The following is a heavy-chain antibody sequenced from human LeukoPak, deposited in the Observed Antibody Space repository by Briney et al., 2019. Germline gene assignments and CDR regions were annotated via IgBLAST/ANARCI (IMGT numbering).Heavy chain of an antibody. CDR2: IGTAGDT. V-gene: IGHV3-13*01. J-gene: IGHJ6*02. CDR3: ARGRLTESYSSSSSGEGDGMDV. Sequence: GGSLRLSCAASGFTFSSYDMHWVRQATGKGLEWVSAIGTAGDTYYPGSVKGRFTISRENAKNSLYLQMNSLRAGDTAVYYCARGRLTESYSSSSSGEGDGMDVWGRGTTVTVSS. D-gene: IGHD6-6*01. CDR1: GFTFSSYD.